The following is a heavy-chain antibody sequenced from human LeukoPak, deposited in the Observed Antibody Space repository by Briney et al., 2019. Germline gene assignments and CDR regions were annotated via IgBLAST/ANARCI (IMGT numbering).Heavy chain of an antibody. CDR2: INPNSGGT. Sequence: GASVKVSCKASGYTFTGYYMHWVRQAPGQGLEWMGWINPNSGGTNYAQKFQGRVTMASDTSTSTVYMELSSLRSEDTAMYYCARSSDYHNEADIWGQGTMVTVSS. J-gene: IGHJ3*02. CDR1: GYTFTGYY. V-gene: IGHV1-2*02. D-gene: IGHD4-11*01. CDR3: ARSSDYHNEADI.